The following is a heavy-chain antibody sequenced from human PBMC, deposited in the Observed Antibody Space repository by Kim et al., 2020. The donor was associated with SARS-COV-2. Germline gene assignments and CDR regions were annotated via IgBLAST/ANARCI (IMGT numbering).Heavy chain of an antibody. V-gene: IGHV4-34*01. D-gene: IGHD5-18*01. CDR2: INHSGST. Sequence: SETLSLTSAVYGGSFSGYYWSWIRQPPGKGLEWIGEINHSGSTNYNPSLKSRVTISVDTSKNQFSLKLSSVTAADTAVYYCAARTWIQLWSRFDYWGQGTLVTVSS. CDR3: AARTWIQLWSRFDY. CDR1: GGSFSGYY. J-gene: IGHJ4*02.